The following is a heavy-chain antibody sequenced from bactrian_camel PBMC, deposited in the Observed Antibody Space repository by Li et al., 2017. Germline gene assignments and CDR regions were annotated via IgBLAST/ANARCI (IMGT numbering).Heavy chain of an antibody. CDR3: AAHKWDCSIGYAPAPNEWDF. V-gene: IGHV3S55*01. D-gene: IGHD1*01. Sequence: HVQLVESGGGSVQAGGSLRLSCVASGYIASRYCMGWFRQAPGKEREGVASIGSLGLARVVDSRFTISKDKDKNILFLQMSSLKPEDSAMYHCAAHKWDCSIGYAPAPNEWDFWGQGTQVTVS. J-gene: IGHJ4*01. CDR1: GYIASRYC. CDR2: IGSLGL.